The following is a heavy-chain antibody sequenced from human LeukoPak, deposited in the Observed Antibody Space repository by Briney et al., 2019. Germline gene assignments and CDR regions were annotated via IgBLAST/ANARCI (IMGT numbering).Heavy chain of an antibody. D-gene: IGHD1-26*01. V-gene: IGHV7-4-1*02. J-gene: IGHJ4*02. CDR2: INTNTGNP. CDR3: ARGRYSGSQTGENFDY. CDR1: GYTFTGYY. Sequence: GASVKVSCKASGYTFTGYYMHWVRQAPGQGLEWMGWINTNTGNPTYAQGFTGRFVFSLDTSVSTAYLQISSLKAEDTAVYYCARGRYSGSQTGENFDYWGQGTLVTVSS.